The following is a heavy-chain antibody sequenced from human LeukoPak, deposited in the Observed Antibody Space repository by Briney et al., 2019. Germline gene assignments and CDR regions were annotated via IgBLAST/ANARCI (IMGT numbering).Heavy chain of an antibody. J-gene: IGHJ4*02. CDR2: IHLGGAA. D-gene: IGHD5-12*01. V-gene: IGHV3-66*04. CDR3: ASHKRRGYSGYAGGLEY. Sequence: GGSLRLSCAAAGLTVSSNFMSWVRQAPGKGLEWVSIIHLGGAAYYADSVKGRFTISRDNSENTLYLQMNSLRAEDTAVYYCASHKRRGYSGYAGGLEYWGQGTLVTASS. CDR1: GLTVSSNF.